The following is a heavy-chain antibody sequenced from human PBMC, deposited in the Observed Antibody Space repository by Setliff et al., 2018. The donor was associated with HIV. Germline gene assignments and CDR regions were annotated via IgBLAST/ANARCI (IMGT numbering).Heavy chain of an antibody. J-gene: IGHJ5*02. Sequence: ASVKVSCKASGYTFTDYGISWVRQAPGQGLEWMGWISAYNGNTKYAQKFQGRVTITADGSTSTAYMELSSLRFEDTATYYCARDQATGYEKVWFSWIDPWGQGTLVTVSS. CDR3: ARDQATGYEKVWFSWIDP. CDR1: GYTFTDYG. CDR2: ISAYNGNT. V-gene: IGHV1-18*01. D-gene: IGHD5-12*01.